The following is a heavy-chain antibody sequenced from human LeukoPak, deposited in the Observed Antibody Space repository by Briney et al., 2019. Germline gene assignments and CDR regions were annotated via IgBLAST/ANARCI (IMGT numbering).Heavy chain of an antibody. CDR3: AKDREGLSSGYDLEYFDY. Sequence: GGSLRLSCSASGFPFSSYAMHWVRQAPGKGLEYVSAISGGGGTTYYADSVKGRFTISRDNSKNTLFLQMNSLRAEDTAVYYCAKDREGLSSGYDLEYFDYWGQGTLVTVSS. D-gene: IGHD5-12*01. J-gene: IGHJ4*02. CDR2: ISGGGGTT. CDR1: GFPFSSYA. V-gene: IGHV3-23*01.